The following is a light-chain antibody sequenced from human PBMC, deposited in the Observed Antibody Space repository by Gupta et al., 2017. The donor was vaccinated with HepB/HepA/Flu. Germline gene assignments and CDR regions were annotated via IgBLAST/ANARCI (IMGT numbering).Light chain of an antibody. V-gene: IGKV3-11*01. CDR2: DAS. CDR3: PARSDGQLT. CDR1: QSVSSY. Sequence: EIVLTQSPATLSLSPGERATLSCRASQSVSSYLAWYQQKPGQAPRRLIDDASNRATGIPARFSGSGSGTDVTLTISSLEPEDLAVEDGPARSDGQLTFGGGTKLEIQ. J-gene: IGKJ4*02.